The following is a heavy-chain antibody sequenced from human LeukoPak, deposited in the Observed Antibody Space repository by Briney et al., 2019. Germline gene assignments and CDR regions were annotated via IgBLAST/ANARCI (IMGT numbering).Heavy chain of an antibody. D-gene: IGHD6-19*01. CDR1: GFTFSSYG. Sequence: QAGGSLRLSCAASGFTFSSYGMHWVRQAPGKGLEWVAVIWYDGSNKYYADSVKGRFTISRDNSKNTLYLQMNSLRAEDTAVYYCARSIAVAGTATDYWGQGTLVTVSS. CDR2: IWYDGSNK. CDR3: ARSIAVAGTATDY. J-gene: IGHJ4*02. V-gene: IGHV3-33*01.